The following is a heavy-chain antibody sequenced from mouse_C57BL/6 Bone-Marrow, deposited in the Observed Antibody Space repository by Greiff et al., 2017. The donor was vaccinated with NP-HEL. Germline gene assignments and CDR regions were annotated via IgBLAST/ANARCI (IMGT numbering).Heavy chain of an antibody. CDR3: ARGGGYYGKSEPQWGAMDY. V-gene: IGHV1-18*01. Sequence: EVQLQQSGPELVKPGASVKIPCKASGYTFTDYNMDWVKQSHGKSLEWIGDINPNNGGTIYNQKFKGKATLTVDKSSSTAYMELRSLTSEDTAVYYCARGGGYYGKSEPQWGAMDYWGQGTSVTVSS. J-gene: IGHJ4*01. CDR2: INPNNGGT. D-gene: IGHD2-1*01. CDR1: GYTFTDYN.